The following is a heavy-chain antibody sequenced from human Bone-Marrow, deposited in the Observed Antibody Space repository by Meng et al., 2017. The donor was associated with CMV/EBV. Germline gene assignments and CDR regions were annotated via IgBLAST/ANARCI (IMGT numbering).Heavy chain of an antibody. CDR1: GGSISSSSYY. CDR2: IYYSGST. J-gene: IGHJ5*02. V-gene: IGHV4-39*01. Sequence: SETLSLTCTVSGGSISSSSYYWGWIRQPPGKGLEWIGSIYYSGSTYYNPSLKSRVTISVDTSQNQFSLKLSSVTAADTAVYYCARGPFMITFGGVIVHWFDPWGQGTLVTVSS. CDR3: ARGPFMITFGGVIVHWFDP. D-gene: IGHD3-16*02.